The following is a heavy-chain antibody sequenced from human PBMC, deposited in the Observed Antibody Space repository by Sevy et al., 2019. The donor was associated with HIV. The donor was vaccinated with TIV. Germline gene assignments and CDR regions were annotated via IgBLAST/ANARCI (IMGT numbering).Heavy chain of an antibody. CDR2: ISGGGRIT. D-gene: IGHD3-22*01. Sequence: GGSLRLSCAASGFTFSSYAMSWVRQAPGKGLEWVSAISGGGRITYYADSVKGRFTISRDNSKNTLYLQMNSLRAEDPAVYYCAKEGQGEYYDSSGSFDYWGQGTLVTVSS. J-gene: IGHJ4*02. CDR1: GFTFSSYA. CDR3: AKEGQGEYYDSSGSFDY. V-gene: IGHV3-23*01.